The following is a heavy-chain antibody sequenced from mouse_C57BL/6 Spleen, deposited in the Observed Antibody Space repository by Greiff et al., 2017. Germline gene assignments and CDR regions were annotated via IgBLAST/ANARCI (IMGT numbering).Heavy chain of an antibody. CDR3: ASDSSGYGDYFDY. D-gene: IGHD3-2*02. CDR1: GYSITSSYY. Sequence: EVQLQQSGPGLVKPSQSLSLTCSVTGYSITSSYYWNWIRQFPGNKLEWMGYISYDGSNNYNPSLKNRISITRDTSKNQFFLKLNSVTTEDTATYYCASDSSGYGDYFDYWGQGTTLTVSS. J-gene: IGHJ2*01. CDR2: ISYDGSN. V-gene: IGHV3-6*01.